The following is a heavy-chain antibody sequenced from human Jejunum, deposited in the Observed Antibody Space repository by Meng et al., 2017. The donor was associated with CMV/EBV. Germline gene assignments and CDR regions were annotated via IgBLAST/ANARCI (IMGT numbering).Heavy chain of an antibody. Sequence: QVQLQYSGPGLVKPSETLSLTCTVSGHSINNYYWSWIRQSAVKGLEWIGRFYSSDTYNYHPSLNSRVTMSLDTSKNQFSLNLRSVTAADTAIYYCARGPGASTREGFDYWGLGTLVTVSS. J-gene: IGHJ4*02. CDR1: GHSINNYY. CDR2: FYSSDTY. V-gene: IGHV4-4*07. CDR3: ARGPGASTREGFDY. D-gene: IGHD1-26*01.